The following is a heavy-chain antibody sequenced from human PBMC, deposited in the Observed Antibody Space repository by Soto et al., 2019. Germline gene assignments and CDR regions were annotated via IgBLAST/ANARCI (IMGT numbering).Heavy chain of an antibody. CDR2: ISACNGNT. J-gene: IGHJ6*02. D-gene: IGHD3-3*01. Sequence: ASVKVSCKASGYTFTSYGISWVRQAPGQGLEWMGWISACNGNTNYAQKLQGRVTMTTDTSTSTAYMELRSLRSDDTAVYYCARRYYDFWSGYSDYYYYYGMDVWGQGTTVTVSS. CDR3: ARRYYDFWSGYSDYYYYYGMDV. V-gene: IGHV1-18*04. CDR1: GYTFTSYG.